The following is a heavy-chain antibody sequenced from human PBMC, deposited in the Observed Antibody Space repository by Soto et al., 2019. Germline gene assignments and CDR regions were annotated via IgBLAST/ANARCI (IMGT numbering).Heavy chain of an antibody. Sequence: ASVKVSCKASGYTFTSYDINWVRQATGQGLEWMGWMNPNSGNTGYAQKFQGRVTMTRNTSISTAYMELSSLRSEDTAVYYCARGSSTVTYYYYYGMDVWGQGPTVTVSS. D-gene: IGHD4-17*01. CDR2: MNPNSGNT. V-gene: IGHV1-8*01. J-gene: IGHJ6*02. CDR3: ARGSSTVTYYYYYGMDV. CDR1: GYTFTSYD.